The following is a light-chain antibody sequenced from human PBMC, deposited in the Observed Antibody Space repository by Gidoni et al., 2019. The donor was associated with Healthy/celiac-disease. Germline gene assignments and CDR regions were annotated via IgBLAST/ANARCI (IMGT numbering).Light chain of an antibody. Sequence: VLTPSPGTLSLSPGERATLSCRASQSVSSSYLAWYQQKPGQAPRHLIYGASSRATGIPDKCSGSGSGTDVTLTISRLEHEDCAVYYCQQYGSSPLYTFGQGTKLEIK. J-gene: IGKJ2*01. V-gene: IGKV3-20*01. CDR1: QSVSSSY. CDR2: GAS. CDR3: QQYGSSPLYT.